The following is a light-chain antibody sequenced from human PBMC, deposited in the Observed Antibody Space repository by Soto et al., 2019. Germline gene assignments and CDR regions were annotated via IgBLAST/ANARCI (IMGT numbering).Light chain of an antibody. Sequence: LEMAPSTDALSSXXVGRGAITCLASQDISNYLNWYQQKPGKAPDLLIYDASKLETGVPSRFSGSGSGTDFSFTISSLQPEDIARYYCQQYDNLPLTFGGGTKVDIK. J-gene: IGKJ4*01. V-gene: IGKV1-33*01. CDR1: QDISNY. CDR2: DAS. CDR3: QQYDNLPLT.